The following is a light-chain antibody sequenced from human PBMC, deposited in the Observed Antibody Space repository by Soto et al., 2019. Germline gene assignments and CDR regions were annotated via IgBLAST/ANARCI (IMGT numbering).Light chain of an antibody. J-gene: IGKJ5*01. Sequence: EIVMTQSPTILSVSPGERATLSCRASQSFRSNYLAWYQQKPGQTPRLLIYAASRRATGIPDRFSGSGSGTDFTLTISRLEPEDFAVYYCQQYGSSPFITFGQGTRLEIK. CDR2: AAS. V-gene: IGKV3-20*01. CDR1: QSFRSNY. CDR3: QQYGSSPFIT.